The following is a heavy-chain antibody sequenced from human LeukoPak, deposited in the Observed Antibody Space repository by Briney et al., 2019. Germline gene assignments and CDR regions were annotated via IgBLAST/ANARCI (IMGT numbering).Heavy chain of an antibody. V-gene: IGHV3-23*01. Sequence: PGGSLRLSCAASGFTFSNYAMRWVRQAPGKGLEWVSGISGSGDSTYYADSVKGRFTISRDNSKNTLYLQMNSLRAEDTAVYYCAGNTAMVEYYYYYYMDVWGKGTTVTISS. J-gene: IGHJ6*03. CDR1: GFTFSNYA. CDR2: ISGSGDST. CDR3: AGNTAMVEYYYYYYMDV. D-gene: IGHD5-18*01.